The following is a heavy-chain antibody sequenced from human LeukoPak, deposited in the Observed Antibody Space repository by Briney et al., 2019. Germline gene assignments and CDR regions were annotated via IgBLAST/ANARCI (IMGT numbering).Heavy chain of an antibody. CDR1: GFTLSSYW. CDR3: ARGLHCSGGSCYDTTFDY. V-gene: IGHV3-74*01. D-gene: IGHD2-15*01. Sequence: GGSLRLSCAASGFTLSSYWMHWVRHTPGMELVWVSRINTDGSSTTYADSVKGRFTISRDSAKNTLYLQMNSLRAEDTAVYYCARGLHCSGGSCYDTTFDYWGQGTLVTVSS. CDR2: INTDGSST. J-gene: IGHJ4*02.